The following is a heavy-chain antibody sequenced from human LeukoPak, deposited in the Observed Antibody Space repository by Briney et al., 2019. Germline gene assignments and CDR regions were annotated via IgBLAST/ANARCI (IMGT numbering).Heavy chain of an antibody. CDR3: ARGQTYYDFWSGYYLSYYYYGMDV. CDR2: MNPNSGNT. V-gene: IGHV1-8*01. D-gene: IGHD3-3*01. Sequence: GASVKVSCKASGYTFTSYDINWVRQATGQGLEWMGRMNPNSGNTGYAQKFQGRVTMTRNTSISTAYMELSSLRSEDTAVYYCARGQTYYDFWSGYYLSYYYYGMDVWGQGTTVTVSS. CDR1: GYTFTSYD. J-gene: IGHJ6*02.